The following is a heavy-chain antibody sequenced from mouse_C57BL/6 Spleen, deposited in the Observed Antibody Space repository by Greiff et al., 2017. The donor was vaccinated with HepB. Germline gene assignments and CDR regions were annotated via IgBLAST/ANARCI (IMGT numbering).Heavy chain of an antibody. CDR2: IYPSDSET. CDR3: AREGAVVAHFDY. J-gene: IGHJ2*01. CDR1: GSTFTSYW. Sequence: QVQLQQPGAELVRPGSSVKLSCKASGSTFTSYWMDWVKQRPGQGLEWIGNIYPSDSETHYNQKFKDKATLTVDKSSSTAYMQLSSLTSEDSAVYYCAREGAVVAHFDYWGQGTTLTVSS. V-gene: IGHV1-61*01. D-gene: IGHD1-1*01.